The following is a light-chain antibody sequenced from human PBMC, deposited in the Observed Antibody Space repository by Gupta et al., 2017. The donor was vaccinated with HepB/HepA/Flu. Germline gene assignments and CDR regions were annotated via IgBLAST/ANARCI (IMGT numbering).Light chain of an antibody. J-gene: IGKJ3*01. CDR3: QQRSNCPFT. CDR1: QSVSSY. Sequence: EIVLTQSPATLSLSPGERATLSCRASQSVSSYLAWYQQKPGQAPRLLIYDASNRATGIPARFRGSGSGTEFTLTISCLEPEDFAVYYCQQRSNCPFTFGHGTKVDIK. V-gene: IGKV3-11*01. CDR2: DAS.